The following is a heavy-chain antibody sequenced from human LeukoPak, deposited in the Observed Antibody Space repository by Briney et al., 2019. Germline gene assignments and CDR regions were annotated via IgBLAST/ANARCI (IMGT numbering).Heavy chain of an antibody. Sequence: PGGSLRLSCAASGFTFSSYGMHWVRQAPGKGLEWVAVISYDGSNKYYADSVKGRFTISRDNSKNTLYLQMNSLRAEDAAVYYCAKDAGGWYSWYYFDYWGQGTLVTVSS. CDR2: ISYDGSNK. V-gene: IGHV3-30*18. CDR1: GFTFSSYG. J-gene: IGHJ4*02. CDR3: AKDAGGWYSWYYFDY. D-gene: IGHD6-19*01.